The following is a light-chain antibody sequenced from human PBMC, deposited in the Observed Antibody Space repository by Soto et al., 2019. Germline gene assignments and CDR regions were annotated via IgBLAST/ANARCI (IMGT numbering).Light chain of an antibody. CDR2: GHN. J-gene: IGLJ3*02. CDR3: QSFDSSLSGSGV. Sequence: QSVLTQPPPVSGAPGQRVTISCTGSLSNIGAGYEVHWYQQFPGTAPKLLISGHNNRPSGVPDRFFGSKSGTSASLTIIGLQADDEAEYFCQSFDSSLSGSGVFGGGTKVTVL. V-gene: IGLV1-40*01. CDR1: LSNIGAGYE.